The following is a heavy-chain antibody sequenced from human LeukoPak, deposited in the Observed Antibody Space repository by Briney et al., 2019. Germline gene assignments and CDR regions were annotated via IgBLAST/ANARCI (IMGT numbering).Heavy chain of an antibody. CDR1: GFTFSSYA. V-gene: IGHV3-23*01. J-gene: IGHJ4*02. Sequence: GGSLRLSCAASGFTFSSYAMSWVRQAPGKGLEWVSGISGSDGTTYYADSVKGRFTISRDNSKNTLYLQMNSLRAEDTAVYYCAAGYSSGWYYFDYWGQGTLVTVSS. CDR3: AAGYSSGWYYFDY. CDR2: ISGSDGTT. D-gene: IGHD6-19*01.